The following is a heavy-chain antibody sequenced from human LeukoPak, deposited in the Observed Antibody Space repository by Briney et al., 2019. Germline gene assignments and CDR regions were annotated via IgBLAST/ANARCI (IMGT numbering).Heavy chain of an antibody. Sequence: GGSLRLSCAGSGFTFSSFALSWVRQAPGKGLEWVSVIYSGGRTYYADSVKGRFTISRDNSKNTLYLQMNSLRAEDTAVYYCASGTYYATFDYWGQGTLVTVSS. D-gene: IGHD1-26*01. J-gene: IGHJ4*02. CDR2: IYSGGRT. CDR3: ASGTYYATFDY. V-gene: IGHV3-66*01. CDR1: GFTFSSFA.